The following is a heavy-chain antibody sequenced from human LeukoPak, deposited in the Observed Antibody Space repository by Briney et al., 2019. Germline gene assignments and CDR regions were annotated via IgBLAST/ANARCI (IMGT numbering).Heavy chain of an antibody. CDR3: AKNKPGIENDAFDI. CDR1: GGSFSGYY. Sequence: PSETLSLTCAVYGGSFSGYYWSWIRQPPGKGLEWIGEINHSGSTNYNPSLKSRVTISVDTSKNQFSLKLSSVTAADTAVYYCAKNKPGIENDAFDIWGQGTMVTVSS. D-gene: IGHD6-13*01. V-gene: IGHV4-34*01. J-gene: IGHJ3*02. CDR2: INHSGST.